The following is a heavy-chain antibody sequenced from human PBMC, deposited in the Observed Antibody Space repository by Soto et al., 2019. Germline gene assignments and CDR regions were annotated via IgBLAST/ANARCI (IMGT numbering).Heavy chain of an antibody. J-gene: IGHJ6*02. D-gene: IGHD3-9*01. V-gene: IGHV1-46*01. CDR3: ARENGDYDILTDYYPYYYYGMDV. CDR1: GYPFTGYY. Sequence: QVQLEQSGAEVKKPGASVKVSCKASGYPFTGYYVHWVRQAPGQGLEWLGIINPSGGRTSYAQTLQGRITVTKDTSTSTVYMQLSSLRSEDTAVYYCARENGDYDILTDYYPYYYYGMDVWGQGTTVTVSS. CDR2: INPSGGRT.